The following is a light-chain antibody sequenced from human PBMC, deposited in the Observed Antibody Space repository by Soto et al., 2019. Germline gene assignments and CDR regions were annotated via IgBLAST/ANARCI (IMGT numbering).Light chain of an antibody. J-gene: IGKJ3*01. CDR3: QQYSSSLFT. Sequence: SPSPATLSVSAGDCVTLSCRASQGIGDTLAWYQHKPGQAPRPLIYDAFNRATGVPARFRGSGSGTDFTLTISRLEPEDFALYYCQQYSSSLFTFGPGTKVDI. CDR2: DAF. V-gene: IGKV3-20*01. CDR1: QGIGDT.